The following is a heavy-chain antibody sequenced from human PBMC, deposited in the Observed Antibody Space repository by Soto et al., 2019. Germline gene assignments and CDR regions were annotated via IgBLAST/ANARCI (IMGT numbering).Heavy chain of an antibody. Sequence: QVQLVQSGDEVKKPGASVKGSCKASGYTFTSYGISWVRQAPGQWLEWMGWTSAYNGNTNYAQKLQGRVTMTTDTSTSTAYMELRSLRSDDTAVYYCARSAYYDILTGYYNVMGYWGQGTLVTVSS. V-gene: IGHV1-18*01. CDR2: TSAYNGNT. CDR3: ARSAYYDILTGYYNVMGY. D-gene: IGHD3-9*01. CDR1: GYTFTSYG. J-gene: IGHJ4*02.